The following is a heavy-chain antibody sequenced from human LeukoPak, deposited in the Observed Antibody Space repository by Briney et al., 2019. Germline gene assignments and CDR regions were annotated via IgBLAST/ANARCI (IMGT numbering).Heavy chain of an antibody. J-gene: IGHJ4*02. D-gene: IGHD3-22*01. CDR1: GFTFSSHW. V-gene: IGHV3-74*01. CDR2: INSDGSRT. CDR3: AREVGDYYDSSGSFGY. Sequence: AGSLTLSCAASGFTFSSHWMHWVRQGPGKGLVWVSRINSDGSRTIYADSVKGRFTISRDSAKNTLYLQMNSLRAEDTAVYYCAREVGDYYDSSGSFGYWGQGTLVTVSS.